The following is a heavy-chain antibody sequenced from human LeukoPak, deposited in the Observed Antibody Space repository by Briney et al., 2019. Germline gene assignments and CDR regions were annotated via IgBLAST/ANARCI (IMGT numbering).Heavy chain of an antibody. CDR1: GYTFTGYY. CDR2: INPNSGGT. J-gene: IGHJ3*02. V-gene: IGHV1-2*02. Sequence: ASVKVSCKASGYTFTGYYMHWVRQAPGQGPERMGWINPNSGGTNYAQKFQGRVTMTRDTSITTAYMELSRLRSDDTAVYYCARDRGSGWRTDTFDIWGQGTMVTVSS. CDR3: ARDRGSGWRTDTFDI. D-gene: IGHD6-19*01.